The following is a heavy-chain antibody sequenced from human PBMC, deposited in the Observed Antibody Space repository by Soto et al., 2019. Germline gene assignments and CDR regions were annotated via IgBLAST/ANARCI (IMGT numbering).Heavy chain of an antibody. CDR2: ICPSDSQT. V-gene: IGHV5-51*01. Sequence: GESLKTSCKGSGYSFSNWWIAWVRQMPGKGLEYMGIICPSDSQTRYSPSFQGLVTISADKSISTAYLQWSSLKASDTAIYYCARHGFYGDFSSNYFDPWGQGTLVTVSS. J-gene: IGHJ5*02. D-gene: IGHD4-17*01. CDR1: GYSFSNWW. CDR3: ARHGFYGDFSSNYFDP.